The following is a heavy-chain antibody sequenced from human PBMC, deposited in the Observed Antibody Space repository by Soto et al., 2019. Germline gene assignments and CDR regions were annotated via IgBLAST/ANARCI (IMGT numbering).Heavy chain of an antibody. D-gene: IGHD1-26*01. CDR3: ARDQEATNELFDY. Sequence: EVQLVESGGGLVKPGGSLRLSCAASGFPFSTYSMNWVRQAPGKGLEWVSSISSSSTYIYYADSVKGRFTVSRDNAYNSLYLQMNSLRAEDTALYYCARDQEATNELFDYWGQGTLVTVSS. CDR2: ISSSSTYI. V-gene: IGHV3-21*01. J-gene: IGHJ4*02. CDR1: GFPFSTYS.